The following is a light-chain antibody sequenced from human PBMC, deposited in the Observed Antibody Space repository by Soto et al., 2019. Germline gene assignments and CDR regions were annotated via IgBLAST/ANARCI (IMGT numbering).Light chain of an antibody. CDR1: SSDVGGYNY. CDR3: SSYATSSTLNV. CDR2: EVN. J-gene: IGLJ1*01. Sequence: QSALPHPASVSGSPGQSITISCTGTSSDVGGYNYVSWYQQHPGKAPKLIIYEVNNRPSGVSNRFSGSKSGNTASLTISGLQAEDEADYYCSSYATSSTLNVFGTGTKVTVL. V-gene: IGLV2-14*01.